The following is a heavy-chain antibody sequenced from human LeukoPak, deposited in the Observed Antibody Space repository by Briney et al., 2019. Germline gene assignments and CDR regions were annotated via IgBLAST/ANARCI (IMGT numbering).Heavy chain of an antibody. CDR2: IYYGGST. V-gene: IGHV4-39*07. CDR3: ARGIAVAGRGDYFDY. D-gene: IGHD6-19*01. Sequence: SETLSLTCTVSGGSISSSRYFWGWIRQPPGKGLEWIGSIYYGGSTYYNPSLKSRVTISLDTSKNPFSLKLSSVTAADTAVYYCARGIAVAGRGDYFDYWGQGTLVTVSS. J-gene: IGHJ4*02. CDR1: GGSISSSRYF.